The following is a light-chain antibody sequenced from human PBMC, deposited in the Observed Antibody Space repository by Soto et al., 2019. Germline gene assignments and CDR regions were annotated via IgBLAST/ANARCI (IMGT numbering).Light chain of an antibody. Sequence: DIQMTQSPSSLSTSIGDRVTITCRASQGIRNDLAWYQQKPGKAPKRLIYAASSLQSGVPSRFSGSGSGTEFTLTISSLQPDDFATYYCQQYNSYWKFGQGNKGDIK. CDR1: QGIRND. CDR2: AAS. CDR3: QQYNSYWK. J-gene: IGKJ1*01. V-gene: IGKV1-17*01.